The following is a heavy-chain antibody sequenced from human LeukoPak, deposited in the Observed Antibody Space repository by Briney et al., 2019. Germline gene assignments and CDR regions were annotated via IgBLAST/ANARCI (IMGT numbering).Heavy chain of an antibody. V-gene: IGHV3-7*01. CDR2: IHQDGSDK. CDR1: GFTFSSYE. Sequence: GGSLRLSCAASGFTFSSYEMNWVRQAPGKGLEWVANIHQDGSDKYYVDSVKGRFTISRDNAKNSLYLQMNSLRAEDTAVYFCARYGGSYLDYWGQGTLVTVSS. D-gene: IGHD1-26*01. J-gene: IGHJ4*02. CDR3: ARYGGSYLDY.